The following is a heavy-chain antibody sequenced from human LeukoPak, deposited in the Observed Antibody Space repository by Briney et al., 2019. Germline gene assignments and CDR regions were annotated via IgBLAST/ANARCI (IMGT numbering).Heavy chain of an antibody. D-gene: IGHD5-24*01. CDR3: ARTAGGDGYNWGFDY. V-gene: IGHV3-53*01. J-gene: IGHJ4*02. CDR2: IYSGGST. Sequence: PGGSLRLSCAASGFTVSSNYMSWVRQAPGKGLEWVSVIYSGGSTYYADSVKGRFTISRDNSKNTLYLQMNSLRAEDTAVYYCARTAGGDGYNWGFDYWGQGTLVTVSS. CDR1: GFTVSSNY.